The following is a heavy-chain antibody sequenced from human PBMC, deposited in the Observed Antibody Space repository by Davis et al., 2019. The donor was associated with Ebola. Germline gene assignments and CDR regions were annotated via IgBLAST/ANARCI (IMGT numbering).Heavy chain of an antibody. Sequence: ASVKVSCKVSGYTLTELSMHWVRQAPGKGLEWMGGFDPEDGETIYAQKFQGRVTMTRDTSTSTVYMELSSLRSEDTAVYYCARAGNSGSLLFDYWGQGTLVTVSS. CDR1: GYTLTELS. CDR3: ARAGNSGSLLFDY. J-gene: IGHJ4*02. V-gene: IGHV1-24*01. CDR2: FDPEDGET. D-gene: IGHD1-26*01.